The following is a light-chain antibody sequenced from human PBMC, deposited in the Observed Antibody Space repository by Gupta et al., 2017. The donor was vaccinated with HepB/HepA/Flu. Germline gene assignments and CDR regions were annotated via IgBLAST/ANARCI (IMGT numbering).Light chain of an antibody. CDR2: DVS. CDR3: SSYTSSSTSVV. Sequence: QSALTQPASVSGSPGQSITISCTGTSSDVGGYKYVSWYQQHPGKAPKLMIYDVSNRPSGVSNRFSGSKSGNTASPTITGLQAEDEAEDDCSSYTSSSTSVVFGGGTKLTVL. J-gene: IGLJ2*01. CDR1: SSDVGGYKY. V-gene: IGLV2-14*03.